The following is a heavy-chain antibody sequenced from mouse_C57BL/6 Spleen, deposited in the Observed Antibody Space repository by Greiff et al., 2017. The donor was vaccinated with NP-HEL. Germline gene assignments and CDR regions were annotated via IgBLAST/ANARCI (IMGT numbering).Heavy chain of an antibody. CDR3: ARPLYYYGSSTDAMDY. Sequence: QVQLQQPGAELVKPGASVKLSCKASGYTFTSYWMQWVKQRPGQGLEWIGEIDPSDSYTNYNQKFKGKATLTVDTSSSTAYMQLSSLTSEDSAVYYCARPLYYYGSSTDAMDYWGQGTSVTVSS. CDR1: GYTFTSYW. J-gene: IGHJ4*01. D-gene: IGHD1-1*01. CDR2: IDPSDSYT. V-gene: IGHV1-50*01.